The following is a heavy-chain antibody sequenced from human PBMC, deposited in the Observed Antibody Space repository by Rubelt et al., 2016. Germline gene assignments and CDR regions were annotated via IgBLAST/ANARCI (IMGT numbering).Heavy chain of an antibody. V-gene: IGHV1-3*01. CDR3: ARSKDTAMVTDADWYFDL. CDR1: GYTFTSYA. D-gene: IGHD5-18*01. Sequence: QVQLVQSGAEVKKPGASVKVSCKASGYTFTSYAMHWVRQAPGQRLEWMECINAGNGTTKYLQQVQVRGTMTRDTSAGKAYRGLSSWRSEDTAVYYCARSKDTAMVTDADWYFDLWGRGTLVTVSS. CDR2: INAGNGTT. J-gene: IGHJ2*01.